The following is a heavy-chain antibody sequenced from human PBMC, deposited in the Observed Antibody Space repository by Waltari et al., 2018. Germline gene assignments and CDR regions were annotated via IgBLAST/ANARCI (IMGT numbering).Heavy chain of an antibody. CDR2: IRSKVYVGTT. D-gene: IGHD2-15*01. Sequence: EVQLVESGGGLVQPGRSLRLSCTGLGFTFGDYGVSWVGQAPGKGLEWVVFIRSKVYVGTTKDAASVRGRFTLSRDDSKSIAFLQMNGLRTEDTAVYYCTRGNFQWSSTLDYWGQGTLVNVSS. V-gene: IGHV3-49*04. J-gene: IGHJ4*02. CDR3: TRGNFQWSSTLDY. CDR1: GFTFGDYG.